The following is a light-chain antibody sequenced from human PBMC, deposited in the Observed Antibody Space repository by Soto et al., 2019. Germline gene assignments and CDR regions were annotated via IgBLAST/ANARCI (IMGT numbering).Light chain of an antibody. CDR2: DDN. CDR1: SSNVGSNS. V-gene: IGLV1-51*01. CDR3: AAWDYSLTSGV. Sequence: QSVLTQPPSVSAAPGQRVTISCSGSSSNVGSNSVSWYQHLPGTAPKLLIYDDNKRPSGIPGRFSGSKSGTSATLGITGLQTGDEADYYCAAWDYSLTSGVFGGGTQLTVL. J-gene: IGLJ3*02.